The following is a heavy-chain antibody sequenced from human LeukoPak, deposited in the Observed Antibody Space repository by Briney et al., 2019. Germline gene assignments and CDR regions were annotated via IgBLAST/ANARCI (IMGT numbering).Heavy chain of an antibody. Sequence: SETLSLTYTVSGGSISSYYWSWIRQPPGKGLEWIGYIYYSGSTNYNPSLKSRVTISVDTSKNQFSLKLSSVTAADTAVYYCATQYSSSSQYYYYYYMDVWGKGTTVTVSS. V-gene: IGHV4-59*01. J-gene: IGHJ6*03. CDR2: IYYSGST. CDR1: GGSISSYY. CDR3: ATQYSSSSQYYYYYYMDV. D-gene: IGHD6-6*01.